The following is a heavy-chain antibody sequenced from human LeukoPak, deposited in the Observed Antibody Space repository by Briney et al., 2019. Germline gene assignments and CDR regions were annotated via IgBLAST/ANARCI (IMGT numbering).Heavy chain of an antibody. Sequence: GGSLRLSCAASGFTFSTYAMTWVRQAPGKGLEWVSAISTSGGRTYYADSVKGRFTISRDNSKNTLYLQMNSLRAEDTALYYCAKEGGLAAAALGLAGRDFWGQGTLVTVSS. D-gene: IGHD6-13*01. CDR1: GFTFSTYA. V-gene: IGHV3-23*01. CDR3: AKEGGLAAAALGLAGRDF. J-gene: IGHJ4*02. CDR2: ISTSGGRT.